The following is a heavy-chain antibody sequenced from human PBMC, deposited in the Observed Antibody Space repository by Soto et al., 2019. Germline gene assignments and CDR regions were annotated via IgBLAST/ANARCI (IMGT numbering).Heavy chain of an antibody. CDR2: ISIEKGDT. CDR1: GYSFDTFG. CDR3: ARCYCSVGSCFTCWHFDL. D-gene: IGHD2-15*01. V-gene: IGHV1-18*01. J-gene: IGHJ2*01. Sequence: QVQVVQSGAEVKKPGASVKVACKASGYSFDTFGMSWVRQAPGQGLEWMGWISIEKGDTNSAQKFQDRVTMTTDTSTSTAYMELRSLTSDDTAVYYCARCYCSVGSCFTCWHFDLVGRGTLVTVSS.